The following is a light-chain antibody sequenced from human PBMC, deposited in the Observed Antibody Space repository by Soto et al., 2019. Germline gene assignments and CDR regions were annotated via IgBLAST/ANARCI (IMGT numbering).Light chain of an antibody. V-gene: IGKV1-8*01. CDR1: QGISSY. J-gene: IGKJ1*01. Sequence: AIRMPQSPSSLSASTGDSVTITCRASQGISSYLAWYQQHPGKPPKLLIYAASTLQSGVPSRFSGSGSGTDFPLTISCLQSEDCATYYCQQYYSYPPTFGPGNKL. CDR3: QQYYSYPPT. CDR2: AAS.